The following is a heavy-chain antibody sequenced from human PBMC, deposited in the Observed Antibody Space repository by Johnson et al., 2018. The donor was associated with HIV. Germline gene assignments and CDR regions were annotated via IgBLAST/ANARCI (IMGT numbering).Heavy chain of an antibody. J-gene: IGHJ3*02. D-gene: IGHD3-10*01. CDR3: ASFWATGAFDI. V-gene: IGHV3-11*04. CDR2: ISSRGSTM. CDR1: GFTVSSNY. Sequence: VHLVESGGGLIQPGGSLRLSCAASGFTVSSNYMSWIRQAPGKGLEWISYISSRGSTMYYADSVKGRFTISRDNAKNTLYLQMNSLRAEDTAVYYCASFWATGAFDIWGQGTMVTVSS.